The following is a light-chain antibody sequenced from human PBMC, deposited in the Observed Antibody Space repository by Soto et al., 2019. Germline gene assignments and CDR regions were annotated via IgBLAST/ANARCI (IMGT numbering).Light chain of an antibody. CDR1: QGIRTD. CDR3: LQDYNSPLT. V-gene: IGKV1-6*01. Sequence: AIQITQSPSSLSASVGDRVTITWRASQGIRTDLGWYQQKPGKPPEILIYGASSLQSGVPSRFRGSGSGTDFTLTISRLQPEDFSTYYCLQDYNSPLTFGQGTKVDIK. J-gene: IGKJ1*01. CDR2: GAS.